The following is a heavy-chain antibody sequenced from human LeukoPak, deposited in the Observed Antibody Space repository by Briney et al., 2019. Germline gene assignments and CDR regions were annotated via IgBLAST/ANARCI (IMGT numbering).Heavy chain of an antibody. Sequence: GGSLRLSCAASAFTFSDYDMSWIRQAPGKGLEWVSYISSSGTYTNNADSVKGRFTISRDNAKNSLYLQMNSLRAEDTAVYYCARDRDGGYFDYWGQGTLVTVSS. J-gene: IGHJ4*02. CDR2: ISSSGTYT. V-gene: IGHV3-11*05. CDR1: AFTFSDYD. CDR3: ARDRDGGYFDY. D-gene: IGHD3-10*01.